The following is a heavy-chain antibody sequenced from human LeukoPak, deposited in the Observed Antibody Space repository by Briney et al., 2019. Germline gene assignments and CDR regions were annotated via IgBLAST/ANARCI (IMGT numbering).Heavy chain of an antibody. Sequence: SVTLSLTCGISGGSISGGGYSWSWIRQPPGKGLEWLGNIYESGKTDYNPSLESRLTMSIDISKNHFSLNLNSVTAADTAVYYCAREGGTWFDTWGQGTLVTVSS. J-gene: IGHJ5*02. D-gene: IGHD2-15*01. CDR1: GGSISGGGYS. CDR3: AREGGTWFDT. V-gene: IGHV4-30-2*01. CDR2: IYESGKT.